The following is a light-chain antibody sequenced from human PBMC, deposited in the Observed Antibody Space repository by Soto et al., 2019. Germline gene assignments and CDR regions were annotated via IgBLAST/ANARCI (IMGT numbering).Light chain of an antibody. V-gene: IGLV1-44*01. CDR3: AAWDDSRYGVV. CDR1: SSNIGSNH. CDR2: RSD. Sequence: QSVLTQSPSASGTPGQRVIIACSGSSSNIGSNHVNWYRHLPGAAPKLLIFRSDQRPSGVPDRFSGSKSGTTASLAISGLQSGDEADYYCAAWDDSRYGVVFGGGTKLTVV. J-gene: IGLJ2*01.